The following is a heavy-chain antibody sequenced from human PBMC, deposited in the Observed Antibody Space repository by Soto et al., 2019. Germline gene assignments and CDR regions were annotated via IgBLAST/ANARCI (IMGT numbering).Heavy chain of an antibody. CDR2: ISGSGGST. CDR3: AKDPGDYYYYYMDV. CDR1: GFTFSSYA. Sequence: GGSLRLSCAASGFTFSSYAMSWVCQAPGKGLEWVSAISGSGGSTYYADSVKGRFTISRDNSKNTLYLQMNSLRAEDTAVYYCAKDPGDYYYYYMDVWGKGTTVTVSS. J-gene: IGHJ6*03. V-gene: IGHV3-23*01. D-gene: IGHD7-27*01.